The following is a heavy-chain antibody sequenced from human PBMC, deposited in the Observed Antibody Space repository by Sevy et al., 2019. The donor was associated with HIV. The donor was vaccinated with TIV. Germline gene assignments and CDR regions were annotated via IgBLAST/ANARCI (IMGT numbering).Heavy chain of an antibody. CDR1: GFSFRDSA. CDR3: RSLDLVVTGATFRGRNQKTIDW. J-gene: IGHJ4*01. D-gene: IGHD2-21*02. V-gene: IGHV3-73*01. Sequence: GGSLRLSCEASGFSFRDSAVHWVRQPFGKGLEWVGRIKSKGDNYATLYSSSVKGRFIISRDDSSNTAYLQMNSLQTEDTAIYYCRSLDLVVTGATFRGRNQKTIDWWGHGSLVTVSS. CDR2: IKSKGDNYAT.